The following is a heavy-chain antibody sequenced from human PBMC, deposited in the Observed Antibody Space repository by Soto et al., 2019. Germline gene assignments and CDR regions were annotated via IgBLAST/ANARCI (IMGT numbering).Heavy chain of an antibody. CDR2: IIPIFGTA. V-gene: IGHV1-69*13. Sequence: SVKVSCKASGGTFSIYAISWVRQAPGQGLEWMGGIIPIFGTANYAQKFQGRVTITADESTSTAYMELSSLRSEDTAVYYCARDRYYDFWSGYPNNWFDPWGQGTLVTVSS. CDR3: ARDRYYDFWSGYPNNWFDP. D-gene: IGHD3-3*01. CDR1: GGTFSIYA. J-gene: IGHJ5*02.